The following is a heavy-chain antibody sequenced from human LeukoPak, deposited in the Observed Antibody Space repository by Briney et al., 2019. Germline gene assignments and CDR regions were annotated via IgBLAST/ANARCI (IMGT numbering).Heavy chain of an antibody. J-gene: IGHJ4*02. D-gene: IGHD5-18*01. CDR2: ITGSGGSI. V-gene: IGHV3-23*01. Sequence: GGSLRLPCAASGFTFSEYAMSWVRQAPGKGLEWVSAITGSGGSIYYADSVKGRFAISRDNSINTLFLQMNSLRAEDTAVYYCAKDRGYSYGYPYFDYWGQGTLVTVSS. CDR1: GFTFSEYA. CDR3: AKDRGYSYGYPYFDY.